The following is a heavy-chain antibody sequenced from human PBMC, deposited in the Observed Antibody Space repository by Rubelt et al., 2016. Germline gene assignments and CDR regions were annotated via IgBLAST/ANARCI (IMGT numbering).Heavy chain of an antibody. J-gene: IGHJ4*02. D-gene: IGHD6-19*01. CDR1: GYSFTTYS. CDR2: LNAGTGNK. Sequence: QVQLVQSGAEVKKPGASVKVSCKAAGYSFTTYSIHWVRQAPGQRLEWMGWLNAGTGNKQYSPKFQGRVSITRAPSASTPYMGLSSLRSEATAIYYCATGYSSGWYVAYWGQGTLVTVSS. CDR3: ATGYSSGWYVAY. V-gene: IGHV1-3*01.